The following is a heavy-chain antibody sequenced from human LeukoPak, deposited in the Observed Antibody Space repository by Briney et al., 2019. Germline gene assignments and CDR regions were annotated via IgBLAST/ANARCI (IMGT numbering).Heavy chain of an antibody. Sequence: LGGSLRLSCAASGFTFSSYAMSWVRQAPGKGLEWVSVFSGGDSSTYYAHSVKGRFTISRDNSKNTLYLQMNSLRAEDTAVYYCARDLVSSSGWYDFDYWGQGTLVTVSS. CDR2: FSGGDSST. CDR1: GFTFSSYA. D-gene: IGHD6-19*01. CDR3: ARDLVSSSGWYDFDY. J-gene: IGHJ4*02. V-gene: IGHV3-23*01.